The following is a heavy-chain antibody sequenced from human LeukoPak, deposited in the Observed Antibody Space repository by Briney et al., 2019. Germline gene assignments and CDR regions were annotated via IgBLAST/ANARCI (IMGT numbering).Heavy chain of an antibody. CDR2: ISAYNGTT. CDR1: GYTFTSYG. Sequence: ASVKVSCKASGYTFTSYGISWVRQAPGQGLEWMGWISAYNGTTNYAQKLQGRVTMTTDTSTSTAYMELRSLRSDDTAVYYCARVNTMVRGVINWFDPWGQGTLVTVSS. D-gene: IGHD3-10*01. CDR3: ARVNTMVRGVINWFDP. J-gene: IGHJ5*02. V-gene: IGHV1-18*01.